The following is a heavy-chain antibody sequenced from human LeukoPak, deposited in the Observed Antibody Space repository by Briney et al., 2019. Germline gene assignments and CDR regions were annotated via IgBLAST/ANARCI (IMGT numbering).Heavy chain of an antibody. D-gene: IGHD5-12*01. CDR3: AGGVEMATPFDY. CDR1: GGSISSYY. CDR2: IYYSGST. V-gene: IGHV4-59*08. J-gene: IGHJ4*02. Sequence: SETLSLTCTVSGGSISSYYWSWIRQPPGKGLEWIGYIYYSGSTNYSPSLKSRVTISVDTSKNQFSLKLSSVTAADTAVYYCAGGVEMATPFDYWGQGTLVTVSS.